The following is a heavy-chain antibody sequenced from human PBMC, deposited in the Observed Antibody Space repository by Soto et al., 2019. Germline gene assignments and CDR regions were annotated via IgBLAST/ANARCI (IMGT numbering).Heavy chain of an antibody. Sequence: SETLSLTCTFARLSISNISYSCGWICEPSWPGLERIGSIYYSGSTYYNPSLKSRATISVDTSKNQFSLKLSSVTAADTAVYYCARHRYYYDSSGYYYGYWGQGTLVTVSS. CDR3: ARHRYYYDSSGYYYGY. D-gene: IGHD3-22*01. CDR2: IYYSGST. J-gene: IGHJ4*02. V-gene: IGHV4-39*01. CDR1: RLSISNISYS.